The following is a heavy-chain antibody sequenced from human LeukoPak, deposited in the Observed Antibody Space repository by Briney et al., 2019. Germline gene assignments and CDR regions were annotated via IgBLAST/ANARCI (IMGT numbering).Heavy chain of an antibody. J-gene: IGHJ4*02. CDR2: IYYSGST. CDR1: GGSISSGGYY. CDR3: ARGGDYYYDSSGYPQDY. V-gene: IGHV4-31*03. D-gene: IGHD3-22*01. Sequence: SETLSLTCTVSGGSISSGGYYWSWIRQHPGKGLEWIGYIYYSGSTYYNPSLRSRVTISVDTSKNQFSLKLSSVTAADTAVYYCARGGDYYYDSSGYPQDYWGQGTLVTVSS.